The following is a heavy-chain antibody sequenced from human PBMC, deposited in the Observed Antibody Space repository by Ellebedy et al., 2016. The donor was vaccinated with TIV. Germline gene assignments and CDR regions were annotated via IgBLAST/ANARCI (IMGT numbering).Heavy chain of an antibody. J-gene: IGHJ6*02. CDR2: ISSTTNTI. Sequence: PGGSLRLSCAAPGFTFSTYSMNWVRQAPGKGLEWVSYISSTTNTIYYADSVKGRFTISRDNAKNSLYLQMNSLRAEDTAVYYCAAAHYYFYGKDVWGQGTRVTVSS. D-gene: IGHD2-15*01. CDR3: AAAHYYFYGKDV. CDR1: GFTFSTYS. V-gene: IGHV3-48*04.